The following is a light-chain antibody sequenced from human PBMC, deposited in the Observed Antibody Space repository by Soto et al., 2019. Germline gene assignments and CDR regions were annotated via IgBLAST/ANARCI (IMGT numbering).Light chain of an antibody. V-gene: IGKV3-15*01. CDR3: QQYNNWPRT. CDR2: GAS. CDR1: QSVSSD. Sequence: EIVMTQSPATLSVYPGERVTLSCRASQSVSSDLAWYHQKPGQAPRLLIYGASTRATGIPARFSGSGSGTEFTLTINSLQSEDFAVYYCQQYNNWPRTFGQGTKVDI. J-gene: IGKJ1*01.